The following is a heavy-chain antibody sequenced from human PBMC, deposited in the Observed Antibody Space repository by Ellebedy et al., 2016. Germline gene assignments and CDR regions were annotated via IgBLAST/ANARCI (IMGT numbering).Heavy chain of an antibody. Sequence: ASVKVSCKASGFTFSSSAVQWVRQARGQPLEWIGWIVLGSGDTNYAPKFQERVIITRDVSTSTAYMELTSLRSEDTAIYYCARAPPPRGDRSADAFDIWGQGTMVTVST. CDR3: ARAPPPRGDRSADAFDI. CDR2: IVLGSGDT. CDR1: GFTFSSSA. D-gene: IGHD7-27*01. V-gene: IGHV1-58*01. J-gene: IGHJ3*02.